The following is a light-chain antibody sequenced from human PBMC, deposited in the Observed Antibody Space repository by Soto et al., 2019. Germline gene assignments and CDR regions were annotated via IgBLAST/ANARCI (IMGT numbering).Light chain of an antibody. CDR2: GTS. CDR3: HQYGSLPLT. CDR1: QTISTMN. V-gene: IGKV3-20*01. Sequence: EIVLTQSPGTLSLSPGERATLSCRASQTISTMNLAWYQQKPGQAPRLLIYGTSNRATGIPDRFRGSGSGTDFTLTISRLEPEDFVGYYCHQYGSLPLTFGGGATVEIK. J-gene: IGKJ4*01.